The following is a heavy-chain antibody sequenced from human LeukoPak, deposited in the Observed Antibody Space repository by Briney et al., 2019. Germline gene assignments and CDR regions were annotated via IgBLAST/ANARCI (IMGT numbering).Heavy chain of an antibody. CDR2: ISWNNGSI. V-gene: IGHV3-9*01. Sequence: GRSLILSCAASGFTFDDYAMHWVRQAPGKGLEGVSGISWNNGSIGYADSVKGRFTISRDNAKNSLYLQMNSLRAEDTALYYCAKDLSGSVTTSYYYYGMDVWGQGTTVTVSS. CDR1: GFTFDDYA. J-gene: IGHJ6*02. D-gene: IGHD4-17*01. CDR3: AKDLSGSVTTSYYYYGMDV.